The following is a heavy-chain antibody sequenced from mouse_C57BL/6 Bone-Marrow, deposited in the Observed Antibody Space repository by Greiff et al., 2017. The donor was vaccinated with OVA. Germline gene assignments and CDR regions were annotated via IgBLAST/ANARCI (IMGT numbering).Heavy chain of an antibody. D-gene: IGHD1-1*01. CDR2: INYDGSST. Sequence: EVQLVESEGGLVQPGSSMKLSCTASGFTFSDYYMAWVRQVPEKGLEWVANINYDGSSTYYLDSLKSRFIISRDNAKNILYLQMSSLKSEDTATYYCAREGSTVEYYWYFDVWGTGTTVTVSS. CDR1: GFTFSDYY. V-gene: IGHV5-16*01. CDR3: AREGSTVEYYWYFDV. J-gene: IGHJ1*03.